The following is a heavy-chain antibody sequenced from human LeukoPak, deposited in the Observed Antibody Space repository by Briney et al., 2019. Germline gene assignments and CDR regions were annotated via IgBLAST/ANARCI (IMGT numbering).Heavy chain of an antibody. J-gene: IGHJ4*02. CDR1: GFTFSSYA. CDR2: ISYDGSNK. Sequence: QPGRSLRLSCAASGFTFSSYAIHWVRQAPGKGLEWVAVISYDGSNKYYADSVKGRFTISRDNSKNTLYLQMNGLRAEDTAVYYCARDVVDRQFDYWGQGTLVTVSS. D-gene: IGHD2-15*01. CDR3: ARDVVDRQFDY. V-gene: IGHV3-30*04.